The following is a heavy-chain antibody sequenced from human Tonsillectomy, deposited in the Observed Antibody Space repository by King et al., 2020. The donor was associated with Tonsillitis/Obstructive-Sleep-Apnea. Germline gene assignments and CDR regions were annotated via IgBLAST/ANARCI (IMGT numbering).Heavy chain of an antibody. CDR3: ARASTQRRVGATKGWDY. CDR1: GFTVSSNY. CDR2: IYSGGST. J-gene: IGHJ4*02. D-gene: IGHD1-26*01. V-gene: IGHV3-53*01. Sequence: VQLVESGGGLIQPGGSLRLSCAASGFTVSSNYMSWVRQAPGKGLEWVSVIYSGGSTYYADSVKGRFTISRDNSKNTLYLQMNSLRAEDTAVYYCARASTQRRVGATKGWDYWGQGTLVTVSS.